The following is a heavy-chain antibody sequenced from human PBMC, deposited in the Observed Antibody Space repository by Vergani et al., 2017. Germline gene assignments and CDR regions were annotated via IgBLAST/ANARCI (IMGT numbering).Heavy chain of an antibody. CDR2: LHSSGTT. CDR1: GWSITSGSFY. D-gene: IGHD3-10*01. CDR3: ARDSWTSELRGVYWFDT. V-gene: IGHV4-61*02. Sequence: QVQLHESGPGLVKPSQTLSLTCTVSGWSITSGSFYWSWIRQPAGKGLEWSGRLHSSGTTNNNPSLKSRVTLSVDTSKNQLSLRMTSVTAADPAVYYCARDSWTSELRGVYWFDTWGQGTLVSVSS. J-gene: IGHJ5*02.